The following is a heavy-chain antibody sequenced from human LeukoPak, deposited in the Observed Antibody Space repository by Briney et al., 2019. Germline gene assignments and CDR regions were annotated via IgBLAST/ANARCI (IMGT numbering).Heavy chain of an antibody. CDR2: ISGSGGST. Sequence: PGGSLRLSCAASGFTFMSYAMTWVREAPGKGLEWVSSISGSGGSTYYADSVKGRFTISRDNSKNTLYLQMNSLRAEDTAVYYCAKYRITMIVVGGAFDIWGQGTMVTVSS. CDR3: AKYRITMIVVGGAFDI. V-gene: IGHV3-23*01. D-gene: IGHD3-22*01. CDR1: GFTFMSYA. J-gene: IGHJ3*02.